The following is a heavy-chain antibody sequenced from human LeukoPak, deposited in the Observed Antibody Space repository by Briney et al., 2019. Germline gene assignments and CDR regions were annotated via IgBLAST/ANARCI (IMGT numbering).Heavy chain of an antibody. CDR3: ARDQGWTTATNYFDY. D-gene: IGHD4-17*01. CDR1: GGSISSSRFY. CDR2: IFTSGST. Sequence: SETLSLTCTVSGGSISSSRFYWNWIRQPAGKRLEWIGRIFTSGSTSYNPSLKSRVTISVDTSRNQFSLKLSSVTAADTAVYYCARDQGWTTATNYFDYWGQGTLVTVSS. J-gene: IGHJ4*02. V-gene: IGHV4-61*02.